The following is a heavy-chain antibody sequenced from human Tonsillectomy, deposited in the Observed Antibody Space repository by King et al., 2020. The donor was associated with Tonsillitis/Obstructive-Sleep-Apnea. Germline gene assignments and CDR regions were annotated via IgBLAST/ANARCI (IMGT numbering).Heavy chain of an antibody. CDR3: AIGYRGAFDI. CDR2: INHSGST. CDR1: GGSYGGSFSGYY. J-gene: IGHJ3*02. V-gene: IGHV4-34*01. Sequence: VQLQQWGAGLLKPSETLSLTCAVYGGSYGGSFSGYYWSWIRQPPGKGLEWIGEINHSGSTKYNPSLKSRVTISVDTSKNQFSLKLSSVTAADTAVYYCAIGYRGAFDIWGQGTMVTVSS.